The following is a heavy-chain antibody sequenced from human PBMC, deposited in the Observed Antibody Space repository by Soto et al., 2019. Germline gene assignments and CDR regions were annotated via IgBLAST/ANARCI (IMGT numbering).Heavy chain of an antibody. D-gene: IGHD3-10*01. CDR1: GGTFSSYA. Sequence: SVKVSCKASGGTFSSYAISWVRQAPGQGLEWMGGIIPIFGTANYAQKFQGRVTITADESTSTAYMELSSLRSEDTAVYYCARVGPGGFGELFPMGWFDPWGQGTLVTVSS. CDR3: ARVGPGGFGELFPMGWFDP. CDR2: IIPIFGTA. J-gene: IGHJ5*02. V-gene: IGHV1-69*13.